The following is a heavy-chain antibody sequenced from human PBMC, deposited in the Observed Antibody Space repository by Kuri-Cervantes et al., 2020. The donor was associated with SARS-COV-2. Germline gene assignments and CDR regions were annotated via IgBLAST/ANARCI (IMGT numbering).Heavy chain of an antibody. D-gene: IGHD2-2*01. CDR2: INPSGGST. J-gene: IGHJ6*02. CDR1: GYTFTSYY. CDR3: ARGMRCSSTSCYLNYYYYGMDV. Sequence: ASVKVSCKASGYTFTSYYMHWVRQAPGQGLEWMGIINPSGGSTSYAQKFQGRVTMTRDTSTGTVYMELSSLRSEDTAVYYCARGMRCSSTSCYLNYYYYGMDVWGQGTTVTVSS. V-gene: IGHV1-46*01.